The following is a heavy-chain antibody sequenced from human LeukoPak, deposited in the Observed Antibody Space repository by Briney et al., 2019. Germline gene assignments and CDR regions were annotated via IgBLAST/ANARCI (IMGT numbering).Heavy chain of an antibody. J-gene: IGHJ6*02. CDR2: ISSSGSTI. CDR1: GFTFSSYE. D-gene: IGHD3-9*01. CDR3: ASFFSPISLDWLHQGYYGMDV. V-gene: IGHV3-48*03. Sequence: GGSLRLSCAASGFTFSSYEVNWVRQAPGKGLEWVSYISSSGSTIYYADSVKGRFTISRDNAKNSLYLQMNSLRAEDTAVYYCASFFSPISLDWLHQGYYGMDVWAKGPRSPSP.